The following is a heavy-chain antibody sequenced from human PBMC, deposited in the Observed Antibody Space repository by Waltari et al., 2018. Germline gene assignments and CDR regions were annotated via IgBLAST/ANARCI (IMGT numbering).Heavy chain of an antibody. V-gene: IGHV4-34*01. CDR2: INHRGST. J-gene: IGHJ4*02. D-gene: IGHD1-26*01. CDR3: ARGRGSYYVDYFDY. Sequence: QVQLQQWGAGLLKPSETLSLTCAVYGGSFSGYYWSWIRQPPGKGLEWIGEINHRGSTNYNPPLKRRVTISVDTSKNQFSLKLSPVPAADTAVYYCARGRGSYYVDYFDYWGQGTLVTVSS. CDR1: GGSFSGYY.